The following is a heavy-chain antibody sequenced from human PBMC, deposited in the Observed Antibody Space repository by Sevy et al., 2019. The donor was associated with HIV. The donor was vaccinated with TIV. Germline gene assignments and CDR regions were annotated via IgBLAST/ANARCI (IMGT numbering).Heavy chain of an antibody. CDR3: AREFRTVTFDY. CDR2: ISYDRSNK. CDR1: GFTFSSYA. J-gene: IGHJ4*02. Sequence: GGSLRLSCAASGFTFSSYAMHWVRQAPGKGLEWVAVISYDRSNKYYADSVKGRFTISRDNSKNTLYLQMNSLRAEDTAVYYCAREFRTVTFDYWGQGTLVTVSS. D-gene: IGHD4-17*01. V-gene: IGHV3-30-3*01.